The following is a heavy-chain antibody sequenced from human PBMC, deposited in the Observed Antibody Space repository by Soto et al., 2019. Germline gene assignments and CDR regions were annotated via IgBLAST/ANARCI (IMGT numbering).Heavy chain of an antibody. V-gene: IGHV3-53*01. Sequence: VGSLRLSCAASWFDVSSNYMTWVRQAPGKGLEWVSASYSGGNTYYADSVKGRFTSSRDNFQNTLYLQMNSLTAEDTAVYYCTRGYGAGSYFSDHWGQGTLVTVSS. D-gene: IGHD3-10*01. CDR1: WFDVSSNY. J-gene: IGHJ5*02. CDR3: TRGYGAGSYFSDH. CDR2: SYSGGNT.